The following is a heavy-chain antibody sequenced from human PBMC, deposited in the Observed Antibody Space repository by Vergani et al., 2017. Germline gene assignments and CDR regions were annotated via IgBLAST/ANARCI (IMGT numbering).Heavy chain of an antibody. J-gene: IGHJ5*02. CDR3: ARDTPYDIAYCGGDCYSTYNWFDP. D-gene: IGHD2-21*01. V-gene: IGHV1-69*01. CDR2: IIPIFGTA. CDR1: GGTFSSYA. Sequence: QVQLVQSGAEVKKPGSSVKVSCKASGGTFSSYAISWVRQAPGQGLEWMGGIIPIFGTANYAQKFQGRVTITADESTSTAYMELGSLRSEVTAVYYCARDTPYDIAYCGGDCYSTYNWFDPWGQGTLVTVSS.